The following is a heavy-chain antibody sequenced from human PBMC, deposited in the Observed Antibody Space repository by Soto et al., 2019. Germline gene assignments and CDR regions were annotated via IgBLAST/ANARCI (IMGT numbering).Heavy chain of an antibody. CDR1: GGSISSYY. V-gene: IGHV4-59*01. Sequence: SETLSLTCTVSGGSISSYYWSWIRQPPGKGLERIGYIYYSGSTNYNPSLKSRVTISVDTSKNQFSLKLSSVTAADTAVYYCARGGYFDWLPYDYWGQGTLVTVSS. J-gene: IGHJ4*02. CDR2: IYYSGST. CDR3: ARGGYFDWLPYDY. D-gene: IGHD3-9*01.